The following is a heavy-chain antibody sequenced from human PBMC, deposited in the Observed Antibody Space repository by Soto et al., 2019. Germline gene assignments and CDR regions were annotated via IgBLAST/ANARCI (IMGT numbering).Heavy chain of an antibody. CDR2: IYYSGST. J-gene: IGHJ4*02. Sequence: KPSETLSLTCTVSGGSISSYYWSWIRQPPGKGLEWIGYIYYSGSTNYNPSLKSRVTISVDTSKNQFSLKLSSVTAADTAVYYCARHSSYYYGSGYLDYWGQGTLVTVSS. CDR3: ARHSSYYYGSGYLDY. CDR1: GGSISSYY. D-gene: IGHD3-10*01. V-gene: IGHV4-59*08.